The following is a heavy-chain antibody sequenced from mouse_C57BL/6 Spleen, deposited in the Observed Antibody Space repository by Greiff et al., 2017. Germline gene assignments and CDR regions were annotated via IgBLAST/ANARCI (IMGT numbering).Heavy chain of an antibody. Sequence: EVQLQQSGPELVKPGASVKISCKASGYTFTDYYMNWVKQSHGKSLEWIGDINPNNGGTSYNQKFKGKATLTVDKSSSTAYMELRSLTSEDSAVYYCARGITTVVATTPFAYWGQGTLVTVSA. CDR2: INPNNGGT. CDR1: GYTFTDYY. J-gene: IGHJ3*01. V-gene: IGHV1-26*01. D-gene: IGHD1-1*01. CDR3: ARGITTVVATTPFAY.